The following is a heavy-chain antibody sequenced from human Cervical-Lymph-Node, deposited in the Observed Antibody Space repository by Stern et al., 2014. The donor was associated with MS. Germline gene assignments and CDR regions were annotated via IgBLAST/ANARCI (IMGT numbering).Heavy chain of an antibody. CDR1: GGTFSSYA. D-gene: IGHD3-9*01. Sequence: VHLVESGAEVKKPGSSVKVSCKASGGTFSSYAISWVRQAPGQGLEWMGGIIPIFGTANYAQKFQGRVTITADESTSTAYMELSSLRSEDTAVYYCARAPRGLNGLRYYEFDYWGQGTLVTVSS. J-gene: IGHJ4*02. CDR2: IIPIFGTA. V-gene: IGHV1-69*01. CDR3: ARAPRGLNGLRYYEFDY.